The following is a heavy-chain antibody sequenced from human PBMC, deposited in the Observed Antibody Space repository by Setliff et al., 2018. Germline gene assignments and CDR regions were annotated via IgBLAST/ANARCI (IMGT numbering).Heavy chain of an antibody. Sequence: LSLTCTVSGDSISSGSYYWTWIRQPAGKGLEWIGHFHTGGSTNYNRSLRSRVTISVDTSRSQFSLEVTSVTAADTAVYYCARDLGFDEITGYSSSVIDAWGQGMLVTVSS. CDR3: ARDLGFDEITGYSSSVIDA. CDR2: FHTGGST. CDR1: GDSISSGSYY. J-gene: IGHJ5*02. D-gene: IGHD2-2*03. V-gene: IGHV4-61*09.